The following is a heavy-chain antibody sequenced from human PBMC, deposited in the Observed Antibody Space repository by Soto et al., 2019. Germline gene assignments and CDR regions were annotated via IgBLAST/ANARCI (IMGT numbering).Heavy chain of an antibody. V-gene: IGHV4-34*01. CDR2: INHSGST. D-gene: IGHD4-4*01. J-gene: IGHJ3*02. Sequence: SETLSLTCAVYGGSFSGYYWSWIRQPPGKGLEWIGEINHSGSTNYNPSLKSRVTISVDTSKNQCSLKLSSVTAADTAVYYCARTVNDAFDIWGQGTMVTVSS. CDR1: GGSFSGYY. CDR3: ARTVNDAFDI.